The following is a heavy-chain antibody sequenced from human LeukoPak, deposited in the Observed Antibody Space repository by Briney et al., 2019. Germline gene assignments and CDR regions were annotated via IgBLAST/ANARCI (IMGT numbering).Heavy chain of an antibody. V-gene: IGHV5-51*01. CDR1: GYRFTNYW. CDR2: IYPGDSDT. D-gene: IGHD3-22*01. CDR3: ARRRSYYYDDNSYHPFDY. J-gene: IGHJ4*02. Sequence: GESLKISCKGSGYRFTNYWIGWVRQMPGKGLEWMGIIYPGDSDTRYSPSFQGQVTISADKSISTAYLQWSSLKASDTAMYYCARRRSYYYDDNSYHPFDYWGQGTLVTVSS.